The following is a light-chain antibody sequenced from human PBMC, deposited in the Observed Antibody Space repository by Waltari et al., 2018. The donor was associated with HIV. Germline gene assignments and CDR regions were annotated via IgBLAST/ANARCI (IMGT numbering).Light chain of an antibody. V-gene: IGLV1-44*01. Sequence: QSVLTQPPSASGTPGQRVTISCSGGSSTIGSNSVHWYQQLPGTAPRLLLYSTNQRPSRVPDRFSGSKSGTSASLAISGLQSEDEADYYCATWDDTLNGVIFGGGTKLTVL. CDR2: STN. CDR3: ATWDDTLNGVI. CDR1: SSTIGSNS. J-gene: IGLJ2*01.